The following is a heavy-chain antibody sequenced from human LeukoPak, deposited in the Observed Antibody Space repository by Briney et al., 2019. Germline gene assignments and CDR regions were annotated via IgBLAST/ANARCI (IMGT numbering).Heavy chain of an antibody. CDR3: ARDPAATGDYFDY. J-gene: IGHJ4*02. Sequence: GGSLRLSCAASGSSFNRRGMHWVRQAPGKGLEWVAFIRYDGGETFYADFVKGRFTISRDNSKNTLYLQMNSLTTEDTAVYYCARDPAATGDYFDYWGQGTLVTVSS. V-gene: IGHV3-30*02. CDR1: GSSFNRRG. CDR2: IRYDGGET. D-gene: IGHD6-13*01.